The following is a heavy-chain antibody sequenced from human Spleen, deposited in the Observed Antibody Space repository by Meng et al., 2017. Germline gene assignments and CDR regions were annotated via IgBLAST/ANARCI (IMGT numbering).Heavy chain of an antibody. D-gene: IGHD3-22*01. J-gene: IGHJ4*02. CDR2: INPNSGGT. Sequence: ASVKVSCKASGYTFTGYYMHWVRQAPGQGLEWMGWINPNSGGTNYAQKFQGRFTMTRDTSISTAYMELSRLRSDDTAVYYCARVAATYYYDSSGYSDDYWGQGPLVTVSS. V-gene: IGHV1-2*02. CDR1: GYTFTGYY. CDR3: ARVAATYYYDSSGYSDDY.